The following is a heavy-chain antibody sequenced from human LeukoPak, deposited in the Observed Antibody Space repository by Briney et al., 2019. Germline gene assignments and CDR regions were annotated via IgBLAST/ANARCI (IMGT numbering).Heavy chain of an antibody. D-gene: IGHD6-19*01. CDR2: INEDGSIT. CDR3: ARDPGRQYSSVADV. J-gene: IGHJ6*02. V-gene: IGHV3-74*01. Sequence: GGSLRLSCAVSGFTFRTYWMHWVRQVPGEGLVWVSRINEDGSITNYADSVKGRFTISRDNAKNSSYLQMDSLRAEDTAVYYCARDPGRQYSSVADVWGQGTTVTVSS. CDR1: GFTFRTYW.